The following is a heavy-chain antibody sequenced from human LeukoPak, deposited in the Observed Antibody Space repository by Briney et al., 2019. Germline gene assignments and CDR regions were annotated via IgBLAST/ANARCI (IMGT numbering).Heavy chain of an antibody. CDR2: ISYDGSDK. J-gene: IGHJ4*02. CDR1: GFSFSSYG. D-gene: IGHD3-3*01. CDR3: AKDWRRLPAYFFDY. V-gene: IGHV3-30*18. Sequence: GGSLRLSCAASGFSFSSYGMHWVRQAPGKGLEWVAVISYDGSDKYYADSVRGRFTISRDNSKNTLYLQMNSLGAEDTGVYYCAKDWRRLPAYFFDYWGQGTLVTVSS.